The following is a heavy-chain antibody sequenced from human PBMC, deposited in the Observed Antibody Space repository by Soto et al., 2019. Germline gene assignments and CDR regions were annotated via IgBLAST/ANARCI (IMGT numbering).Heavy chain of an antibody. CDR3: ARGAPPPLYYDFWSGSPGYGMDV. V-gene: IGHV1-69*06. J-gene: IGHJ6*02. CDR1: GGTFSSYA. CDR2: IIPIFGTA. D-gene: IGHD3-3*01. Sequence: SVKVSCKASGGTFSSYAISWVRQAPGQGLEWMGGIIPIFGTANYAQKFQGRVTITADKSTSTAYMELSSLRSEDTAVYYCARGAPPPLYYDFWSGSPGYGMDVWGQGTTVTVSS.